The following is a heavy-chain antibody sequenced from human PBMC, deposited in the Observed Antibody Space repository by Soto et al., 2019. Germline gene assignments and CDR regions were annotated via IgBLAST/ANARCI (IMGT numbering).Heavy chain of an antibody. V-gene: IGHV3-48*03. CDR1: GFTFSNYE. Sequence: LSCAASGFTFSNYEMNWVRQAPGKGLEWVSYISSLGSTIYYADSVKGRFTISRDNAKDSLYLQMNSLRAEDTAVYYCARDIRTLYYFDFWGQGTLVTVSS. J-gene: IGHJ4*02. CDR3: ARDIRTLYYFDF. CDR2: ISSLGSTI. D-gene: IGHD4-17*01.